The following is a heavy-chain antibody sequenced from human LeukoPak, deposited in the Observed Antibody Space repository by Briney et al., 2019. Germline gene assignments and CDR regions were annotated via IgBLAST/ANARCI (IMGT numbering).Heavy chain of an antibody. J-gene: IGHJ4*02. D-gene: IGHD4-17*01. V-gene: IGHV3-49*04. Sequence: GGSLRRSCTASGFTFGDYAMSWVRQAPGKGLEWVGFIRSKAYGGTTEYAASVKGRFTISRDDSKSIAYPQMNSLKTEDTAVYYCTRRYGDYNDYWGQGTLVTVSS. CDR3: TRRYGDYNDY. CDR1: GFTFGDYA. CDR2: IRSKAYGGTT.